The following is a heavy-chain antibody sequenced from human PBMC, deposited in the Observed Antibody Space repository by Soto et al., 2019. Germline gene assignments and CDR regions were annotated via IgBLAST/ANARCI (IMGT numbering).Heavy chain of an antibody. Sequence: SLRLACVVSGXTCDDYSMHWVRQAPGGGLEWVSCINWNSAVIGYADSVKGLFTISRDNAKNALYLQMTSMRPEDTASYYCARDPSVTAIGRADHWGQGTLVPVSA. CDR3: ARDPSVTAIGRADH. CDR1: GXTCDDYS. V-gene: IGHV3-9*01. J-gene: IGHJ4*02. CDR2: INWNSAVI. D-gene: IGHD5-18*01.